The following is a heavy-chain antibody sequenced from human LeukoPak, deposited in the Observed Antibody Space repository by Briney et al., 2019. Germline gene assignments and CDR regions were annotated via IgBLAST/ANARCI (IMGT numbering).Heavy chain of an antibody. Sequence: GESLKISCKGSGYSFTSYWISWVRQMPGKGLEWMGRIDPSDSYTNYSPSFQGHVTISADKSISTAYLQWVSLKASDAAMYYGARKVGIAAAGPRRYYYYYGMDVWAQGTTVSVSS. V-gene: IGHV5-10-1*01. CDR3: ARKVGIAAAGPRRYYYYYGMDV. CDR1: GYSFTSYW. CDR2: IDPSDSYT. J-gene: IGHJ6*02. D-gene: IGHD6-13*01.